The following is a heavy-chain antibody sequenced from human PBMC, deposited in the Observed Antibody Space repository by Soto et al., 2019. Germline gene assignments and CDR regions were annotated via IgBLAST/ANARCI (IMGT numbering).Heavy chain of an antibody. CDR3: ARQNGRRIGTTEYYYYYGMDV. Sequence: QLQLQESGPGLVKPSETLSLTCTVSGGSISSSSYYWGWIRQPPGKGLEWIGSIYYSGSTYYNPALRSRVTISVDTSKNQFSLKLSSVTAADTAVYYCARQNGRRIGTTEYYYYYGMDVWGQGTTVTVSS. CDR1: GGSISSSSYY. V-gene: IGHV4-39*01. J-gene: IGHJ6*02. CDR2: IYYSGST. D-gene: IGHD1-7*01.